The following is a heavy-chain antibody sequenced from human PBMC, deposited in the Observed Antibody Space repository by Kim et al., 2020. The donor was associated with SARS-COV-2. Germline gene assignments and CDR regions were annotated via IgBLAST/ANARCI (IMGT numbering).Heavy chain of an antibody. J-gene: IGHJ5*02. CDR3: AKPGPGGWLDP. V-gene: IGHV3-23*01. CDR2: ITNCGDST. Sequence: GGSLRLSCVASGFTFSDSAMSWVRQAPGNGLQWVSSITNCGDSTFYADSVKGRFTISRDNSKNTLYLQINSLRDEDTAIFYCAKPGPGGWLDPWGQGTLV. CDR1: GFTFSDSA. D-gene: IGHD1-26*01.